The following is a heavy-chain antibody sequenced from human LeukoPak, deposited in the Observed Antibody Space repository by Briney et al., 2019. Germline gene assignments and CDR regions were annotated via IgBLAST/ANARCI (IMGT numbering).Heavy chain of an antibody. CDR2: IYHSGTT. Sequence: PSETLSLTCTVSGYSVSSGYYWGWIRQPPGKGLEWIGSIYHSGTTYYKPSLESRVTISVDTSKNQFSLKLSSVAAADTAVYYCVHDDSSGYYYDYWGQGTLVTVSS. V-gene: IGHV4-38-2*02. J-gene: IGHJ4*02. D-gene: IGHD3-22*01. CDR1: GYSVSSGYY. CDR3: VHDDSSGYYYDY.